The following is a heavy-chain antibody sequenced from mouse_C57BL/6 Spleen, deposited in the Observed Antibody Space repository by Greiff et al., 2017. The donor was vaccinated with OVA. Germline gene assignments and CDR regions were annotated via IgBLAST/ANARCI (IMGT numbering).Heavy chain of an antibody. CDR3: TRYYSNYEDYFDY. CDR1: GYTFTDYE. Sequence: VQLQQSGAELVRPGASVTLSCKASGYTFTDYEMHWVKQTPVHGLEWIGAIDPETGGTAYNQKFKGKAILTADKSSSTAYMELRSLTSEDSAVYYCTRYYSNYEDYFDYWGQGTTLTVSS. D-gene: IGHD2-5*01. J-gene: IGHJ2*01. CDR2: IDPETGGT. V-gene: IGHV1-15*01.